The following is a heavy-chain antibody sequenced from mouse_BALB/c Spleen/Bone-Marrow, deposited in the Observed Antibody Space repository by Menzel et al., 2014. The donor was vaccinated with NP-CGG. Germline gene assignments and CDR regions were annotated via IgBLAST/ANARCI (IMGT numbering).Heavy chain of an antibody. D-gene: IGHD2-14*01. CDR1: GYTFTSYW. CDR2: IYPSDSYT. Sequence: QVQLQQSGAELVRPGASVKLSCKASGYTFTSYWINWVKQRPGQGLEWIGNIYPSDSYTNYNQKFKDKATLTVDKSSSTAYMQLSSPTSEDSAVYYCTRRDRYDYYAMDYWGQGTSVTVSP. J-gene: IGHJ4*01. V-gene: IGHV1-69*02. CDR3: TRRDRYDYYAMDY.